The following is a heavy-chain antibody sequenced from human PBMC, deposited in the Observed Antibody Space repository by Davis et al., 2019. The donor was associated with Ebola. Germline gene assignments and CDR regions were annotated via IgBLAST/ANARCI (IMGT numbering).Heavy chain of an antibody. Sequence: GESLKISCAASGFTVSSNYMSWVRQAPGKGLEWVSVIYSGGSTYYADSVKGRFTISRDNSKNTLYLQMNSLRAEDTAVYYCARDRCSGGSCYHWFDPWGQGTLVTVSS. CDR2: IYSGGST. J-gene: IGHJ5*02. V-gene: IGHV3-53*01. CDR1: GFTVSSNY. D-gene: IGHD2-15*01. CDR3: ARDRCSGGSCYHWFDP.